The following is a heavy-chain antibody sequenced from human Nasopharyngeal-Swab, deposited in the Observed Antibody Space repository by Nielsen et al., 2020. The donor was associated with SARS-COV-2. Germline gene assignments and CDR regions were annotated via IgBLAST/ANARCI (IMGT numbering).Heavy chain of an antibody. CDR3: ATPRGFSGYDYGY. CDR2: ISGIGDTT. J-gene: IGHJ4*02. D-gene: IGHD5-12*01. CDR1: GFTFSSYT. V-gene: IGHV3-23*01. Sequence: GGSLRLSCAASGFTFSSYTMSWVRRAPGKGLEWVSIISGIGDTTYYADSVNDRFTNSRDNSKNTLYLQMNSVRADETAVYYCATPRGFSGYDYGYWGQGNLVTVSS.